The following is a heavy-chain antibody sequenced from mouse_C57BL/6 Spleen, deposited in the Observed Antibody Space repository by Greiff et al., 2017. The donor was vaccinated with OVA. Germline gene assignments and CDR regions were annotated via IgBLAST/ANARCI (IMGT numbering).Heavy chain of an antibody. J-gene: IGHJ1*03. D-gene: IGHD1-1*01. CDR1: GYSFTDYN. CDR2: INPNYGTT. CDR3: VRVYYYGSSPDWDFDV. Sequence: VQLQQSGPELVKPGASVKISCKASGYSFTDYNMNWVKQSNGKSLEWIGVINPNYGTTSYNQKFKGKATLTVDQSASTAYMQLNSLTSEDSAVYDCVRVYYYGSSPDWDFDVWGTGTTVTVSS. V-gene: IGHV1-39*01.